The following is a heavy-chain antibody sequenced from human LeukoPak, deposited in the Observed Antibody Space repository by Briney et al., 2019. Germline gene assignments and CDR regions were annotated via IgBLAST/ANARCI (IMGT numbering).Heavy chain of an antibody. J-gene: IGHJ4*02. D-gene: IGHD7-27*01. Sequence: PGGSLRLSCAASGLNITNFYMSWVRQAQGKGLEWVSVIYSGGTPYYAGSVKGRFTISRSNSNSTVSLKMNSLRVDDTDVYYCARAYWGYDFDCWGQGTLVTVSS. CDR1: GLNITNFY. V-gene: IGHV3-53*01. CDR3: ARAYWGYDFDC. CDR2: IYSGGTP.